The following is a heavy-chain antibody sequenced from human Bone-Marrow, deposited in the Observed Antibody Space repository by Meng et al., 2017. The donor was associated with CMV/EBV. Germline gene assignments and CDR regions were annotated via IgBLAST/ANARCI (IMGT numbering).Heavy chain of an antibody. CDR3: ARSHGWNEQYYFDY. CDR1: GFPLRAYL. D-gene: IGHD1-1*01. J-gene: IGHJ4*02. CDR2: ISSGGSSI. Sequence: AFGFPLRAYLLSWFRQAPGNGLEWFSCISSGGSSICYADSVKGRFTISRDNAKNSLYLQMNSLRAEDTAVYYCARSHGWNEQYYFDYWGQGTLVTVSS. V-gene: IGHV3-11*01.